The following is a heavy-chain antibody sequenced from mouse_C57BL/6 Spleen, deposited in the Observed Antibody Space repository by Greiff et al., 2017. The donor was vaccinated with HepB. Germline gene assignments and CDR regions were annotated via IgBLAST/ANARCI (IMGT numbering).Heavy chain of an antibody. D-gene: IGHD1-1*01. CDR1: GYTFTSYW. CDR2: IYPGSGST. J-gene: IGHJ4*01. CDR3: AREITTVVDQAMDY. Sequence: QVQLQQPGAELVKPGASVKMSCKASGYTFTSYWITWVKQRPGQGLEWIGDIYPGSGSTNYNEKFKSKATLTVDTSSSTAYMQLSSLTSEDSAVYYCAREITTVVDQAMDYWGQGTSVTVSS. V-gene: IGHV1-55*01.